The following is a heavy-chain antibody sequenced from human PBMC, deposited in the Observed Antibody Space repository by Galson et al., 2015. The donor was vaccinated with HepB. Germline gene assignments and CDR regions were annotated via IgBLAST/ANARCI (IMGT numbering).Heavy chain of an antibody. CDR1: GFTFSSYA. D-gene: IGHD2-15*01. J-gene: IGHJ6*02. V-gene: IGHV3-30-3*01. Sequence: SLRLSCAASGFTFSSYAMHWVRQAPGKGLEWVAVISYDGSNKYYADSVKGRFTISRDNSKNTLYLQMNSLRAEDTAVYYCARDIEVVVAATHWGPGPFIYYYGMDVWGQGTTVTVSS. CDR3: ARDIEVVVAATHWGPGPFIYYYGMDV. CDR2: ISYDGSNK.